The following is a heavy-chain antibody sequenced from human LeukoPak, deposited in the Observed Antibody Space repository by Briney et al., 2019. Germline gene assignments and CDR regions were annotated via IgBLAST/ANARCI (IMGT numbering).Heavy chain of an antibody. J-gene: IGHJ4*02. CDR3: ATLYDILTGYPSRVDY. CDR2: ISGTGGST. D-gene: IGHD3-9*01. Sequence: GGSLRLSCAASGITFSNYAMTWVRQAPGKGLEWVSSISGTGGSTNYADSVKGRFTISRDNSKNTLYLQMNSLRAEDTAVYYCATLYDILTGYPSRVDYWGQGTLVTVSS. V-gene: IGHV3-23*01. CDR1: GITFSNYA.